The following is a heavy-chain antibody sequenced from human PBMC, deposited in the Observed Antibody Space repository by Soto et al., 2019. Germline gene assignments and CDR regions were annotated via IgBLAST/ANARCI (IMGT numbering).Heavy chain of an antibody. D-gene: IGHD3-9*01. CDR3: ARGGRILTGYYTPNFDY. Sequence: SETLSLTCTVSGGSISSYYWSWIRQPPGKGLEWIGYIYYSGSTNYNPSLKSRVTISVDTSKNQFSLKLSSVTAADTAVYYCARGGRILTGYYTPNFDYWGQGTLVTVSS. CDR1: GGSISSYY. V-gene: IGHV4-59*08. J-gene: IGHJ4*02. CDR2: IYYSGST.